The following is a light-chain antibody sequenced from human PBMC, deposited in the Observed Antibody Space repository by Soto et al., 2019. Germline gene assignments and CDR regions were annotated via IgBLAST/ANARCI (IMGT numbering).Light chain of an antibody. J-gene: IGKJ2*01. Sequence: EIVLTQSPVTLSLSPGDRATLSCRASQRITNNFLAWFQQKPGLAPRILIYGASTRACGIPDRFSGSRSGSAVALPISRLEPEDFAVYYCQQYGCSPFTFGPETKMQNK. CDR2: GAS. CDR3: QQYGCSPFT. CDR1: QRITNNF. V-gene: IGKV3-20*01.